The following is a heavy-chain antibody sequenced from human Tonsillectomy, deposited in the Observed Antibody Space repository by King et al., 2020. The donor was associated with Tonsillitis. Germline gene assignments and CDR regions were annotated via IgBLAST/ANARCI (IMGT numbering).Heavy chain of an antibody. V-gene: IGHV3-30-3*01. J-gene: IGHJ4*02. D-gene: IGHD3-22*01. CDR3: AIQHYYDSSGYYGPPLFDY. CDR1: GFTFRSYA. Sequence: VQLVESGGGVVQPGRSLRLSCAASGFTFRSYAMHWVRQAPGKGLQWVAGRSYDGSTKYYADSVKGRFTNPRDNSKNTQYLQKNSPKAEDTAGYYCAIQHYYDSSGYYGPPLFDYWGQGTLVTVSS. CDR2: RSYDGSTK.